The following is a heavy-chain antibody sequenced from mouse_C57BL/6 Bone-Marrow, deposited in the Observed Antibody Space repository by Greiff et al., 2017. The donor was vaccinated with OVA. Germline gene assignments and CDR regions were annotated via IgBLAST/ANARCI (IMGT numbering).Heavy chain of an antibody. CDR1: GYTFTSYW. Sequence: QVQLQQPGTELVKPGASVKLSCKASGYTFTSYWMHWVKQRPGQGLEWIGNINPSNGGTNYNEKFKGKATLTVDKSSSTAYMQLSSLTSEDSAVYYCARTLYYGSYYFDHWGQGTTPTVSS. CDR3: ARTLYYGSYYFDH. CDR2: INPSNGGT. D-gene: IGHD1-1*01. V-gene: IGHV1-53*01. J-gene: IGHJ2*01.